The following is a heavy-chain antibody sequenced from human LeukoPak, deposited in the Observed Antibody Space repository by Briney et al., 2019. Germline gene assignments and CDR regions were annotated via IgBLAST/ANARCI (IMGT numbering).Heavy chain of an antibody. V-gene: IGHV4-61*01. CDR1: GGSVSSTSSSYF. D-gene: IGHD3-10*01. CDR2: IYHTGST. CDR3: TRSIMNFYVSGT. J-gene: IGHJ5*02. Sequence: SETLSLTCTVSGGSVSSTSSSYFWHWMRQPPGKGLEWIGYIYHTGSTKYNPSLESRVTMSVDTFKNQFSLKLRSVTAADTAVYYCTRSIMNFYVSGTWGRGTLVTVSS.